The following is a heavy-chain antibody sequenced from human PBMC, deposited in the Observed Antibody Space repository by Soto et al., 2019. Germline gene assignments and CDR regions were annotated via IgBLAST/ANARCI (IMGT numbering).Heavy chain of an antibody. CDR3: AKDLFTMVRLFDS. Sequence: GGSLRLSCAASGFTFRNYAMNWVRQAPGKGLEWVSSISGGGDSRKYVDSVKGRFTISRDNSKNTLYLQMNSLGAEDTAVYYCAKDLFTMVRLFDSWGQGTLVTVSS. CDR2: ISGGGDSR. CDR1: GFTFRNYA. V-gene: IGHV3-23*01. J-gene: IGHJ4*02. D-gene: IGHD3-10*01.